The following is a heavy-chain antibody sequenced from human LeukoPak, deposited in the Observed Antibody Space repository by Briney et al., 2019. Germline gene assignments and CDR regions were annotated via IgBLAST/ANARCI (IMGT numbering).Heavy chain of an antibody. V-gene: IGHV1-2*02. Sequence: EASVKVSCKASGYTFTGYYMHWVRQAPGQGLEWMGWINPNSGGTNYAQKFQGRVTMTRDTSISTAYMELSRLRSDDTAVYYRARDPGEGYFDYWGQGTLVTVSS. CDR3: ARDPGEGYFDY. D-gene: IGHD3-10*01. J-gene: IGHJ4*02. CDR2: INPNSGGT. CDR1: GYTFTGYY.